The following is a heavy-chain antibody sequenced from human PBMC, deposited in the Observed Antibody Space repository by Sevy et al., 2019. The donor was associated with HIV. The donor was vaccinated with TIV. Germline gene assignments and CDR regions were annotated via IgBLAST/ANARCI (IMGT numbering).Heavy chain of an antibody. Sequence: GGSLRLSCAASGFTFSVYWMSWVRQAPGKGLEWVATMKEDGSEKYYVDSVKGRFTISRDNAKNSLYLQMNSLRAEETAVYYCVGEGVGGYSYSLDYWGQGTLVTVSS. CDR3: VGEGVGGYSYSLDY. V-gene: IGHV3-7*01. D-gene: IGHD5-18*01. CDR1: GFTFSVYW. J-gene: IGHJ4*02. CDR2: MKEDGSEK.